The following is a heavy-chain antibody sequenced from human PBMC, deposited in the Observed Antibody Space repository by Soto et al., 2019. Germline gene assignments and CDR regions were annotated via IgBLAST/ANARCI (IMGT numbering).Heavy chain of an antibody. CDR2: IYSGGST. D-gene: IGHD6-19*01. CDR3: ARALSGGSLPVWFDP. V-gene: IGHV3-53*01. CDR1: GFTVSSNY. J-gene: IGHJ5*02. Sequence: EVQLVESGGGLIQPGGSLRLSCAASGFTVSSNYMSWVRQAPGKGLEWVSVIYSGGSTYYADSVKGRFTISRDNSKNTLYLQMNSLRAEDTAVYYCARALSGGSLPVWFDPWGQGTLVTVSS.